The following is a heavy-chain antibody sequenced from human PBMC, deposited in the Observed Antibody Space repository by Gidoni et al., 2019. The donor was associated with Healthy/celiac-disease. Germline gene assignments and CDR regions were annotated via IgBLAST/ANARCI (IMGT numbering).Heavy chain of an antibody. CDR1: GYTLTELS. CDR3: ATALISGYYFLAAFDI. J-gene: IGHJ3*02. CDR2: FDPEDGET. Sequence: QVQLVQSGAEVKKPGASVKVSCKVSGYTLTELSMHWVRQAPGKGLEWMGGFDPEDGETIYAQKFQGRVTMTEDTSTDTAYMELSSLRSEDTAVYYCATALISGYYFLAAFDIWGQGTMVTVSS. V-gene: IGHV1-24*01. D-gene: IGHD3-22*01.